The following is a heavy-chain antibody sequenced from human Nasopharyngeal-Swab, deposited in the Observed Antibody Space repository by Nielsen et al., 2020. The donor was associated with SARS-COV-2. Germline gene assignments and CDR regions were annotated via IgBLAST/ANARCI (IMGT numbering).Heavy chain of an antibody. J-gene: IGHJ4*02. CDR2: ISEDGSIT. D-gene: IGHD2-2*01. CDR3: ASQLGHPDS. V-gene: IGHV3-74*01. Sequence: GGSLRLSCAASGFTFSSHWMHWVRQAPGKGLGWVSRISEDGSITTYADSVKGRFTISRDNAKNTLFLQMHSLRADDTAIYYCASQLGHPDSWGQGTLVTVSS. CDR1: GFTFSSHW.